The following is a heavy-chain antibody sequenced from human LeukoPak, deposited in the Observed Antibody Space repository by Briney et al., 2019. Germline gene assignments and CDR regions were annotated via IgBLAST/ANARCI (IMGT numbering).Heavy chain of an antibody. CDR1: GGSISSGNYY. CDR2: IYYSGST. CDR3: ARVGVNVIDY. Sequence: SETLSLTCTVSGGSISSGNYYWSWIRQPPGKGLEWIGYIYYSGSTNYNPSLKSRVTISVDTSKNQFSLKLSSVTAADTAVYYCARVGVNVIDYWGQGTLVTVSS. D-gene: IGHD2-21*01. V-gene: IGHV4-61*01. J-gene: IGHJ4*02.